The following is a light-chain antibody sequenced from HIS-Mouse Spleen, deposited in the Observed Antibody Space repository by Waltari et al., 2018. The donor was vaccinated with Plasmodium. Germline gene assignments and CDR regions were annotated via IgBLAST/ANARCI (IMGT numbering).Light chain of an antibody. J-gene: IGKJ3*01. Sequence: EIVMTQSPATLSVSPGESATLSCRASQSVSSNFAWYQQKPGQAPRLLIYGASTRATGIPARFSGSGSGTEFTLTISSLQSEDFAVYYCQQYNNWSFTFGPGTKVDIK. CDR2: GAS. CDR3: QQYNNWSFT. V-gene: IGKV3-15*01. CDR1: QSVSSN.